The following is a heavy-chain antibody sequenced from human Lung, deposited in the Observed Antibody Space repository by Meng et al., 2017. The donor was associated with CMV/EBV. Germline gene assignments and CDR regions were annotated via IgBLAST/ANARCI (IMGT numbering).Heavy chain of an antibody. D-gene: IGHD2-2*01. CDR1: GYMFTTYD. CDR2: MNPNSGNT. CDR3: ARTRIEVEPDGRKIKYYNYGMDV. V-gene: IGHV1-8*01. Sequence: ASXXVSXKASGYMFTTYDINWVRQATGQGLEWMGWMNPNSGNTGYAQKFQGRVTLTRVTSISTAHMELISLTSDDTAVYYCARTRIEVEPDGRKIKYYNYGMDVWXQGTXVTVSS. J-gene: IGHJ6*02.